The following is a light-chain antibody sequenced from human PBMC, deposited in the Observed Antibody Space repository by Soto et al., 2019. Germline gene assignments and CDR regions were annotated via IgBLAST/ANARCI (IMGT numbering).Light chain of an antibody. J-gene: IGLJ1*01. Sequence: QSVLTQPPSASGTPGQRVTISCSGSSSNIGSNTVNWYQQLPGTAPKLLIYSNNQRPSGVPDRFSGSKSGTSASLAISGLQSEDEADYYCAAWDDSLTGRYVFGTGTKLTVL. V-gene: IGLV1-44*01. CDR1: SSNIGSNT. CDR3: AAWDDSLTGRYV. CDR2: SNN.